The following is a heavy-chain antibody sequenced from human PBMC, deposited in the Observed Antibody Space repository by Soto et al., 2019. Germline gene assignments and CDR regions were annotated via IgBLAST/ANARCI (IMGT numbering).Heavy chain of an antibody. J-gene: IGHJ4*02. CDR1: GYTFTSYA. V-gene: IGHV1-18*01. Sequence: QVQLVQSGAEVKKPGASVKVSCRASGYTFTSYAISWVRQAPGQGLEWMGWISAYNGNTNYAHKLQGRVTMTTDTSTSTAYTELRRLRSDDTAVYYCARDPPPVDSWGQGTLVTVSS. CDR3: ARDPPPVDS. CDR2: ISAYNGNT.